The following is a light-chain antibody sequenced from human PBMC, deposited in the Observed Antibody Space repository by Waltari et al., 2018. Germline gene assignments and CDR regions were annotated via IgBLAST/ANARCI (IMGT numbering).Light chain of an antibody. CDR2: GAS. CDR3: PPENNWPLN. J-gene: IGKJ4*01. CDR1: QSVNSN. V-gene: IGKV3-15*01. Sequence: EIVMTQSPATLSVSPGERATLSCRASQSVNSNLAWYQQRPGQAPRLLIYGASTTANCIPARFTGNWSGTEFTLTLSNLQSESFASYFLPPENNWPLNFGGGTGVENK.